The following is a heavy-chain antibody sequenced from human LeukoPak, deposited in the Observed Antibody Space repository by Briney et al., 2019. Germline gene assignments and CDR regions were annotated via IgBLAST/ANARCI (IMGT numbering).Heavy chain of an antibody. CDR1: GFAFSNYA. CDR2: ISFGGGYT. V-gene: IGHV3-23*01. Sequence: GGSLRLSCVGYGFAFSNYAMTWVRQAPGKGLEWVSSISFGGGYTFYADSVKGHFTISRDNSRSTLYLQMNNLRAEDTALYYCAKRIDTRGSTHYHDYWGNGTLVTVSS. D-gene: IGHD3-22*01. CDR3: AKRIDTRGSTHYHDY. J-gene: IGHJ4*01.